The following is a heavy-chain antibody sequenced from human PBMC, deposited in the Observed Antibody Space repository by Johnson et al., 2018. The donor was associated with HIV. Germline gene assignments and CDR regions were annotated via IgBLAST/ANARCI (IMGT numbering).Heavy chain of an antibody. Sequence: VQLMESGGGVVRPGGSLRLSCAASGFTISSYGMYWVRQAPGKGLEWVANIKQDGSEKYYVDSVKGRFTISRDNAKNSLYLQMNSLRAEDTAVYYCAREGIVGATDDAFDIWGQGTMVTVSS. V-gene: IGHV3-7*01. J-gene: IGHJ3*02. D-gene: IGHD1-26*01. CDR2: IKQDGSEK. CDR1: GFTISSYG. CDR3: AREGIVGATDDAFDI.